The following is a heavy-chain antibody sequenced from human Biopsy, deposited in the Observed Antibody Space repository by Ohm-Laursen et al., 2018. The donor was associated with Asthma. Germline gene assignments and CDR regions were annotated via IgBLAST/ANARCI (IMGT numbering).Heavy chain of an antibody. CDR1: GYSLTDLS. CDR2: HDLEEGGT. Sequence: GASVNASCTVSGYSLTDLSMHWVRQAPGQGLEWMGGHDLEEGGTVNARRFQGRVTMTEDTSTDTAYMELSSLSSDDPAVYYCASDFPKDYVRCNFQFWGQGTLVTVSS. CDR3: ASDFPKDYVRCNFQF. J-gene: IGHJ4*02. V-gene: IGHV1-24*01. D-gene: IGHD4-17*01.